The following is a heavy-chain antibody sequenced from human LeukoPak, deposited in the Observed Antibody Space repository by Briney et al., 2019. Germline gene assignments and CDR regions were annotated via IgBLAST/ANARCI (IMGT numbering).Heavy chain of an antibody. D-gene: IGHD4-17*01. CDR1: GFTFSSYW. J-gene: IGHJ4*02. CDR2: INSDGSST. Sequence: TGGSLRLSCAASGFTFSSYWMHWVRQAPGKGLVWVSRINSDGSSTSYADSVKGRFTISRDNAKNTLYLQMNSLRAEDTAVYYCARAIYGDYVLDYWGQGTLVTVSS. CDR3: ARAIYGDYVLDY. V-gene: IGHV3-74*01.